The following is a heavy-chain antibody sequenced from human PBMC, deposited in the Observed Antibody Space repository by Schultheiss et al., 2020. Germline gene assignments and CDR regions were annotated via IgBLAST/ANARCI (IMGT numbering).Heavy chain of an antibody. CDR3: TRHGRYCSGSACYNYFDP. D-gene: IGHD2-15*01. CDR2: IYNSGYT. V-gene: IGHV4-59*08. Sequence: SETLSLTCSVSGGSISSYYWSWIRQPPGKGLEWIGYIYNSGYTNYNPSLKSRVTISADTSKIQFSLKLTSMTAADTAVYYCTRHGRYCSGSACYNYFDPWGQGTLVTVSS. J-gene: IGHJ5*02. CDR1: GGSISSYY.